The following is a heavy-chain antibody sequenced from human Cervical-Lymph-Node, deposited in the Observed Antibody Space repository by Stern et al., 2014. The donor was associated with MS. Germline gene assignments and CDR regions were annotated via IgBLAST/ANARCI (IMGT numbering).Heavy chain of an antibody. Sequence: QVQLVESGAEVKKPGASVKLSCKASGYTFINYYMHWVRQAPGQGLEWMGLINPSGGSTTYAQTFQGRVPINRDTSTRTVYLVMSSLRSEDAAVYYCARTKDSSIGARPGEYHYVGMDVWGQGTTVSVPS. CDR1: GYTFINYY. CDR3: ARTKDSSIGARPGEYHYVGMDV. J-gene: IGHJ6*02. V-gene: IGHV1-46*01. CDR2: INPSGGST. D-gene: IGHD6-6*01.